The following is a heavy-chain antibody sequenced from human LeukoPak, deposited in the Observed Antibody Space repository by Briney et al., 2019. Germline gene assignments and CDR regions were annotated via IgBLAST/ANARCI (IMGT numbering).Heavy chain of an antibody. V-gene: IGHV4-38-2*01. CDR2: IYHSGST. D-gene: IGHD6-13*01. Sequence: SETLSLTCAVSGYSISRDYYWGWIRQPPGKGLEWIGSIYHSGSTYYNPSLKSRVTISVDMSKNQFSLKLSSVTAADTAVYYCARLGPAAPYYYMDVWGKGTTVTVSS. J-gene: IGHJ6*03. CDR1: GYSISRDYY. CDR3: ARLGPAAPYYYMDV.